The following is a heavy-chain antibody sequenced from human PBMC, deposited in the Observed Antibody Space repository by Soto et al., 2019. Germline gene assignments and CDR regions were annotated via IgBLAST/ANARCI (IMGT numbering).Heavy chain of an antibody. D-gene: IGHD2-2*03. CDR3: ARVGWAGWFDP. J-gene: IGHJ5*02. CDR1: GYTFTSYG. Sequence: QVQLVQSGAEVKKPGASVKVSCKASGYTFTSYGISWVLQAPGQGLEWMGWISAYNGNTNYAQKLQRRVTITTDTSTSTAGMELRSLRSDDTAVSYCARVGWAGWFDPWGQGTLVTVSS. CDR2: ISAYNGNT. V-gene: IGHV1-18*01.